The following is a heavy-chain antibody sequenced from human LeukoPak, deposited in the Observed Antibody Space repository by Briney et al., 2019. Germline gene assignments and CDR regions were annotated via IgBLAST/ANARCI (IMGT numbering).Heavy chain of an antibody. J-gene: IGHJ5*02. CDR1: GYTFTGYY. CDR3: ARTLGHYEYYYDSSGYRPIGWFDP. CDR2: INSNSGGT. D-gene: IGHD3-22*01. Sequence: ASVKVSCKASGYTFTGYYMHWVRQAPGQGLEWMGWINSNSGGTNYAQKFQGRVTMTRDTSISTAYMELSRLRSDDTAVYYCARTLGHYEYYYDSSGYRPIGWFDPWGQGTLVTVSS. V-gene: IGHV1-2*02.